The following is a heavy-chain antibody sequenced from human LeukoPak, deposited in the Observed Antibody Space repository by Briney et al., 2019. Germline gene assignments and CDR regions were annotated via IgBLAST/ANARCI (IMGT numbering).Heavy chain of an antibody. CDR3: SRESGPFCPFGH. CDR1: GGSITTTNY. J-gene: IGHJ4*02. V-gene: IGHV4-4*02. CDR2: VSLAGRT. D-gene: IGHD1-26*01. Sequence: SEPLSLTCGVSGGSITTTNYWSWVRQPPGGGLEWIGEVSLAGRTRYNPSLKNRVNISIDESKNHLYLNLASVTAADTAVYYCSRESGPFCPFGHWGQGTLVAVTS.